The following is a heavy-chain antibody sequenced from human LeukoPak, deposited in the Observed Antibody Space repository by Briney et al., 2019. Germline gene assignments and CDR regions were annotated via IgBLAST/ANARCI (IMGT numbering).Heavy chain of an antibody. CDR3: AKGSSSSSWVDY. V-gene: IGHV3-23*01. CDR2: ISGSGGST. Sequence: GGSLRLSCAASGFTFSSYAMSWVRQAPGKGLEGVSAISGSGGSTYYADSVKGRFTISRDNSKNTLYLQMNSLRAEDTAVYYCAKGSSSSSWVDYWGQGTLVTVSS. CDR1: GFTFSSYA. J-gene: IGHJ4*02. D-gene: IGHD6-13*01.